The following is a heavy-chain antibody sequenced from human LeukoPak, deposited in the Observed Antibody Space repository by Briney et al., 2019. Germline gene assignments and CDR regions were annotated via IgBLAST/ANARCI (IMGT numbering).Heavy chain of an antibody. D-gene: IGHD6-13*01. Sequence: SETVSLTCTVSGGSISTYFWSWIRQPAGKGLEWIGRIYTSGSTNYNPSLKSRVTMSVDTSKNQFSLKLSSVTAADTAVYYCARDDLLRPQLVDYWGQGTLVTVSS. CDR2: IYTSGST. CDR1: GGSISTYF. J-gene: IGHJ4*02. CDR3: ARDDLLRPQLVDY. V-gene: IGHV4-4*07.